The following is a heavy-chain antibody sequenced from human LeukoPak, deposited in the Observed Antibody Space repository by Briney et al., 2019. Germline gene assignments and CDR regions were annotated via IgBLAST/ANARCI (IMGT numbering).Heavy chain of an antibody. V-gene: IGHV4-30-4*08. Sequence: SETLSLTCTVSGGSISSGDYYWSWIRQPPGKGLEWIGYIYYSGSTYYNPSLKSRVTISVDTSKNQFSLKLSSVTAADTAVYYCARPLGSSYSPLGYDYWGRGTLVTVSS. J-gene: IGHJ4*02. CDR3: ARPLGSSYSPLGYDY. CDR1: GGSISSGDYY. CDR2: IYYSGST. D-gene: IGHD3-10*01.